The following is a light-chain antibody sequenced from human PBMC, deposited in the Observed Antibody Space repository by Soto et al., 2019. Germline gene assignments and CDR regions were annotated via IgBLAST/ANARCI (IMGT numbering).Light chain of an antibody. V-gene: IGKV1-9*01. CDR3: QQVQSEPFT. CDR2: GAS. J-gene: IGKJ5*01. Sequence: EIQLTHSPSSLSESVGDRVTITCRASQGIFSYLAWYQQKPGKAPRLLIYGASTLQRGVPSRFSGSGEGTEFTLAISSLQPEDFATYYCQQVQSEPFTFGQGTRLEIK. CDR1: QGIFSY.